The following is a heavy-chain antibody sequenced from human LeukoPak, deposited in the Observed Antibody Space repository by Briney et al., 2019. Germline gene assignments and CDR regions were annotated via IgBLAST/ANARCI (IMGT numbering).Heavy chain of an antibody. J-gene: IGHJ4*02. CDR3: AKNRHSSGWYAY. Sequence: GGSLRLSCAASGFTFSSYAMSWVRQAPGKGLEWVSAISGSGGSTNYADSVKGRFTISRDNSKNTLYLQMNSLRAEDTAVYYCAKNRHSSGWYAYWGQGTLVTVSS. V-gene: IGHV3-23*01. D-gene: IGHD6-19*01. CDR1: GFTFSSYA. CDR2: ISGSGGST.